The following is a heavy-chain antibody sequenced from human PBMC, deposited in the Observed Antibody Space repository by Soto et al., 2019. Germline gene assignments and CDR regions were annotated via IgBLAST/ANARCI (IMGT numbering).Heavy chain of an antibody. CDR3: ARGGSNDWQVAFDI. CDR2: INHSGSN. Sequence: PXETLSLTFVVSGGSFSTYYYNWIRQSPGKGLEWIGEINHSGSNTYSPSLESRVTMSLDTSKNHFSLKLTSVTAADTAVYYCARGGSNDWQVAFDIWGQGTMVTVSS. CDR1: GGSFSTYY. V-gene: IGHV4-34*01. J-gene: IGHJ3*02. D-gene: IGHD3-9*01.